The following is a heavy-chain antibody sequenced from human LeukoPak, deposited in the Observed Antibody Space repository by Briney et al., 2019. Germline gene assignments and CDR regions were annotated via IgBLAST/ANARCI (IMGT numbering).Heavy chain of an antibody. CDR2: IYTSGST. D-gene: IGHD5-18*01. J-gene: IGHJ4*02. V-gene: IGHV4-61*02. Sequence: PSETLSLTCTVSGGSISSSSYYWSWIRQPAGKGLEWIGRIYTSGSTNYNPSLKSRVTISVDTSKNQFSLKLSSVTAADTAVYYCARSGYSYGHSDYWGQGTLVTVSS. CDR3: ARSGYSYGHSDY. CDR1: GGSISSSSYY.